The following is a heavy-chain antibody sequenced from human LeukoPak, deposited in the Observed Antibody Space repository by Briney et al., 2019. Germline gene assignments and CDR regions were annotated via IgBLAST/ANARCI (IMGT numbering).Heavy chain of an antibody. J-gene: IGHJ4*02. CDR3: ARGHYGDTYFDY. Sequence: PGGSLRLSCAAPGFTFSSYAMSWVRQAPGKGLEWVSGISCSGGSTVYADSVQGRFTVSRDNSKNTLYLQMNSLRAEDTAVYYCARGHYGDTYFDYWGQGTLVTVSS. CDR1: GFTFSSYA. V-gene: IGHV3-23*01. D-gene: IGHD4-17*01. CDR2: ISCSGGST.